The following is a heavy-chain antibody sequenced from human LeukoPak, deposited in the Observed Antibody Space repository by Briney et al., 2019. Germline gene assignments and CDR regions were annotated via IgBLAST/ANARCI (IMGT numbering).Heavy chain of an antibody. D-gene: IGHD3-22*01. J-gene: IGHJ4*02. Sequence: GGSLRLSCAASGFTFSSYAMSWVRPAPGKGLEWVSAISGSGGSTYYADSVKGRFTISRDNSKNTLYLQMNSLRAEDTAVYYCAKGGLYGGDYDSSGYPDPFDYWGQGTLVTVSS. V-gene: IGHV3-23*01. CDR1: GFTFSSYA. CDR2: ISGSGGST. CDR3: AKGGLYGGDYDSSGYPDPFDY.